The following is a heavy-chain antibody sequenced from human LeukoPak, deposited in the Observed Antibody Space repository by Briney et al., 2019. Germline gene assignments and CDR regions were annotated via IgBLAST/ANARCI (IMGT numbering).Heavy chain of an antibody. V-gene: IGHV4-59*01. CDR3: ARGVVAAAGRTFDF. J-gene: IGHJ4*02. D-gene: IGHD6-13*01. CDR2: IYNSGST. CDR1: GGSISSYY. Sequence: TSETLSLTCTVSGGSISSYYWSWIRQPPGKGLEWIGYIYNSGSTSYNPSLKSRVTISLDTSQNQFSLKLSSLTAADTAVYYCARGVVAAAGRTFDFWGQGTLVTVSS.